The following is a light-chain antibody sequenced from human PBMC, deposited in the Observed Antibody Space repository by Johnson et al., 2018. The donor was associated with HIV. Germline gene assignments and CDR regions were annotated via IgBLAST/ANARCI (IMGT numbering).Light chain of an antibody. J-gene: IGLJ1*01. CDR2: TNN. CDR3: GTWDSSLSAYV. CDR1: SSNIGRNT. Sequence: QSMLTQPPSASGPPGQRVTISCSGSSSNIGRNTVNWFQQLPGTAPKLLIYTNNQRPSGIPDRFSGSTSGTSATLDITGLQTGDEADYYCGTWDSSLSAYVVGTGTKVNVL. V-gene: IGLV1-51*02.